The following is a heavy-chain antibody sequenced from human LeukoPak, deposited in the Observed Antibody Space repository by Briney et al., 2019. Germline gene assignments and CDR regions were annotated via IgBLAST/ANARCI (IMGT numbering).Heavy chain of an antibody. V-gene: IGHV1-69*05. J-gene: IGHJ4*02. D-gene: IGHD1-20*01. CDR2: IIPIFGAS. Sequence: GASVKVSCKASGGTFRSYVVSWVRLAPGQGLEWMGGIIPIFGASKYAQRFQGRVTITTDEPTSTAYMELSSLRSEDTAVYYCSRHAGYNWKDGIDFWGQGTLVTVAS. CDR1: GGTFRSYV. CDR3: SRHAGYNWKDGIDF.